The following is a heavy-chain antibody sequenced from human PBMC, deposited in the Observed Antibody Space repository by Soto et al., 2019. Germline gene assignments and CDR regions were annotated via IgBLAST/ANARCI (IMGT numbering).Heavy chain of an antibody. CDR3: ARSAPMDAGDKYYYEF. Sequence: SVKVSCKASGGTFSTFGISWVRQAPGQGLEWMGGIIPFFGTAKYSQKFEDRISITADESTNTVYMDLRSLTSEDTAIYYCARSAPMDAGDKYYYEFWGQGALVTVSS. J-gene: IGHJ4*02. CDR2: IIPFFGTA. V-gene: IGHV1-69*13. CDR1: GGTFSTFG. D-gene: IGHD3-22*01.